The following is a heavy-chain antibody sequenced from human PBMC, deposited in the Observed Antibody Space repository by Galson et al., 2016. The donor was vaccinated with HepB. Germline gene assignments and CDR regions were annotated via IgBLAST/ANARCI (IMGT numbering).Heavy chain of an antibody. CDR2: IYYSGST. D-gene: IGHD1-14*01. CDR1: GGSISSGGYY. J-gene: IGHJ5*02. V-gene: IGHV4-31*03. CDR3: AGEGYNRNWFDP. Sequence: TLSLTCTVSGGSISSGGYYWSWIRQHPGKGLEWIGYIYYSGSTYYNPSLTSRVAISVDTSNNQFSLKLSSVTAADTAVYYCAGEGYNRNWFDPWGQGTLVTVSS.